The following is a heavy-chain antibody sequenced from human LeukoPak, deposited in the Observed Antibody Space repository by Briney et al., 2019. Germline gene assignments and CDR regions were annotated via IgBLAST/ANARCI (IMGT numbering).Heavy chain of an antibody. Sequence: SETLSLTCTVSGGSISSSSYYWGWIRQPPGKGLEWIGSIYYSGSTYYNPSLKSRVTISVDTSKNQSSLKLSSVTAADTAVYYCAAIVVPAAPYWYFDLWGRGTLVTVSS. CDR3: AAIVVPAAPYWYFDL. D-gene: IGHD2-2*01. CDR1: GGSISSSSYY. V-gene: IGHV4-39*01. CDR2: IYYSGST. J-gene: IGHJ2*01.